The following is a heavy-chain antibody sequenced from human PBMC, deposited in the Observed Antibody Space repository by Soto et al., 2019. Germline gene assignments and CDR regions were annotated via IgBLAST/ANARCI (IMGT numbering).Heavy chain of an antibody. D-gene: IGHD3-3*01. V-gene: IGHV3-11*01. J-gene: IGHJ6*03. CDR2: ISSSGSTI. CDR3: ARDGRITIFGVVTYYHYMDV. CDR1: GFTFSDYY. Sequence: PGGSLRLSCAASGFTFSDYYMSWIRQAPGKGLEWVSYISSSGSTIYYADSVKGRFTISRDNAKNSLYLQMNSLRAEDTAVYYCARDGRITIFGVVTYYHYMDVWGKGTTVTVSS.